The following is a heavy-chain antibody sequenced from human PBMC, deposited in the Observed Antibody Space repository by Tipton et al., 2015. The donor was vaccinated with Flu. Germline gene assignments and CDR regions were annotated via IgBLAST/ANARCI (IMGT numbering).Heavy chain of an antibody. CDR2: ILHSGST. CDR1: GDSISSDGHY. J-gene: IGHJ4*02. Sequence: TLSLTCTVSGDSISSDGHYWTWIRQHRGKGLEWIGYILHSGSTYYNPSLKSRVSISLDMSKNQFSLKLNSVTAADTAVYFCEREALPRYLDYWGQGTLVTVSS. V-gene: IGHV4-31*03. D-gene: IGHD1-14*01. CDR3: EREALPRYLDY.